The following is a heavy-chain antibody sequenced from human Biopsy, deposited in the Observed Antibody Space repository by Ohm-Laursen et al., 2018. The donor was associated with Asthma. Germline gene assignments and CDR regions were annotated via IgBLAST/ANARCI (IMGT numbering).Heavy chain of an antibody. D-gene: IGHD5/OR15-5a*01. CDR1: GFTVSRDH. Sequence: SLRLSCAASGFTVSRDHMFWVRQAPGKGLEWVSVIYSGGTSDTADSVRGRFTISRDFYKNTLYLQMDSLGAEDTAVYYCAKGFYVGAFHFDSWGRGALVIVSS. CDR2: IYSGGTS. J-gene: IGHJ4*02. CDR3: AKGFYVGAFHFDS. V-gene: IGHV3-53*01.